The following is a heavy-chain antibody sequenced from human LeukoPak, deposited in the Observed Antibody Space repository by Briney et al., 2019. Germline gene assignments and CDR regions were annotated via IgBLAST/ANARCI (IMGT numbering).Heavy chain of an antibody. J-gene: IGHJ3*02. Sequence: PSETLSLTCTVSGGSISSGSYYWSWIRQPAGKGLEWIGRIYTSGSTNYNPSLKSRVTISVDTSKNQISLKLSSVTAADTAVYYCARRGSTVTTSWVMNAFDIWGQGTMVTVSS. CDR3: ARRGSTVTTSWVMNAFDI. D-gene: IGHD4-17*01. V-gene: IGHV4-61*02. CDR2: IYTSGST. CDR1: GGSISSGSYY.